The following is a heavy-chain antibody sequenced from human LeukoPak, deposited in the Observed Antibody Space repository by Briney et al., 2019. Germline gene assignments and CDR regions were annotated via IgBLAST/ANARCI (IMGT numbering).Heavy chain of an antibody. V-gene: IGHV3-30*18. CDR2: ISYDGSNK. CDR3: AKATTTVVTAIDY. CDR1: GFTFSSYG. D-gene: IGHD4-23*01. Sequence: GGSLRLSCAASGFTFSSYGMHWVRQAPGKGLEWVAVISYDGSNKYYADSVKGRFTISRDNSKNTLYPQMNSLRAEDTAVYYCAKATTTVVTAIDYWGQGTLVTVSS. J-gene: IGHJ4*02.